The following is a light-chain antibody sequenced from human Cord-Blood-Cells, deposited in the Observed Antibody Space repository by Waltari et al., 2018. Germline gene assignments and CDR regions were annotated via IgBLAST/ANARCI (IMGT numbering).Light chain of an antibody. V-gene: IGLV2-23*01. CDR1: TRDVVSSNI. CDR3: CSYAGSSTLV. J-gene: IGLJ3*02. CDR2: EGS. Sequence: SALTQPASVSGSPGQSITISFTGTTRDVVSSNIASWYQQHPRKAPKLMICEGSTRPSGVSNRFSGSKSGNTASLTISGLQAEDEADYYCCSYAGSSTLVFGGWTKLTVL.